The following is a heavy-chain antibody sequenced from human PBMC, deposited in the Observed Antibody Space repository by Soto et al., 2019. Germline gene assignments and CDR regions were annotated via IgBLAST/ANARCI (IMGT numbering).Heavy chain of an antibody. D-gene: IGHD3-22*01. CDR3: TTDGAQYDSDGDYYEGRN. J-gene: IGHJ4*02. V-gene: IGHV3-15*07. CDR1: GFTFNAAW. Sequence: VQLVESGGGLVKPGGSLRLSCAASGFTFNAAWLNWVRQSPGKGLEWVGRIKSKKDGETSDYAAPVKGRFTVSRDDSKNTLYLQMSSLKTEDTAVYYCTTDGAQYDSDGDYYEGRNWGQGTLVTVSS. CDR2: IKSKKDGETS.